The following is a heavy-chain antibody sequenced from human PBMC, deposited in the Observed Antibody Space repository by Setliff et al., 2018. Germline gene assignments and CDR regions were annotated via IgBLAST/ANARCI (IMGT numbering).Heavy chain of an antibody. Sequence: PSETLSLTCTVSGGSITSGRYYWGWIRQPPGKGLEWIGSVSFSGTTYYNPSLKSRVTISLDTSKNQFSLKLSSVTAADTAVYYCARGDYYDSSAYSPDTFDIWGQGTMVTVSS. D-gene: IGHD3-22*01. CDR1: GGSITSGRYY. V-gene: IGHV4-39*07. CDR3: ARGDYYDSSAYSPDTFDI. J-gene: IGHJ3*02. CDR2: VSFSGTT.